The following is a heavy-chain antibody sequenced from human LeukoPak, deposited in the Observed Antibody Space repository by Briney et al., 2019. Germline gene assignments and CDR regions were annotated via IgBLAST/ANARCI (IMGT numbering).Heavy chain of an antibody. CDR3: ARGNIVVVPAAISYYYYGMDV. V-gene: IGHV4-34*01. CDR1: GGSFSGYY. J-gene: IGHJ6*02. CDR2: INHSGST. Sequence: PSETLSLTCAVYGGSFSGYYWSWIRQPPGKGLEWIGEINHSGSTNYNSSLKSRVTISVDTSKNQFSLKLSSVTAADTAVYYCARGNIVVVPAAISYYYYGMDVWGQGTTVTVSS. D-gene: IGHD2-2*01.